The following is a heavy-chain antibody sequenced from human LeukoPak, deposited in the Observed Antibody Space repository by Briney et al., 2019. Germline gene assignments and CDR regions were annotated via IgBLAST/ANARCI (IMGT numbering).Heavy chain of an antibody. CDR1: GGSFSGYY. Sequence: SETLSLTCAVYGGSFSGYYWSWIRQPPGKGLEWIGEINHSGSTNYNPSLKSRVTISVDTSKNQFSLKLSSVTAADTAVYYCARVRGSSSWIPPYYYYGMDVWGQGTTVTVSS. CDR3: ARVRGSSSWIPPYYYYGMDV. V-gene: IGHV4-34*01. J-gene: IGHJ6*02. CDR2: INHSGST. D-gene: IGHD6-13*01.